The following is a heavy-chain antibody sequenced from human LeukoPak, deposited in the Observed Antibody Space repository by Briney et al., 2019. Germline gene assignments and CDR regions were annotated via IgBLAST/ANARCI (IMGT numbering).Heavy chain of an antibody. CDR3: ARSPGYGSRYSLDY. D-gene: IGHD5-12*01. J-gene: IGHJ4*02. CDR2: IYYSGST. Sequence: SETLSLTCTVSGGSISSYYWSWIRQPPGKGLEWIGYIYYSGSTNYNPSLKSRVTISVDTSKTQFSLKLYSVTAADTAVYYCARSPGYGSRYSLDYWGQGTLVTVSS. V-gene: IGHV4-59*08. CDR1: GGSISSYY.